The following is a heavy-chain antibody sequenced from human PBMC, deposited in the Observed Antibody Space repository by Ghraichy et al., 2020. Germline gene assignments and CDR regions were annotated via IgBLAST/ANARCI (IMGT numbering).Heavy chain of an antibody. Sequence: LSLTCTVSGGSITSGNDYSNWIRQHPEKGLEWIGCIHPSGSSHYNPSLKSRVTISVATSKDEFTLKLSSVTAADTAVYYCATGQDSAKVGYWGQGTLVTVSS. V-gene: IGHV4-31*03. CDR3: ATGQDSAKVGY. CDR1: GGSITSGNDY. J-gene: IGHJ4*02. CDR2: IHPSGSS. D-gene: IGHD6-25*01.